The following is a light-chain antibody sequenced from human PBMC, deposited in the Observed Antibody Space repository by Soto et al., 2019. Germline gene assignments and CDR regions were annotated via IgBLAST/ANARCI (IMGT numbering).Light chain of an antibody. CDR3: QQYGSPHRT. V-gene: IGKV3-20*01. CDR1: QSVSSSY. Sequence: EIVLTQSPGTLSLSPGERATLSCRGSQSVSSSYLAWYQQKPGQAPRLLIYGASSRATGIPDRFSGSGSGTDLTLTISRLEPEDFAVYYCQQYGSPHRTFGQGTKVEIK. J-gene: IGKJ1*01. CDR2: GAS.